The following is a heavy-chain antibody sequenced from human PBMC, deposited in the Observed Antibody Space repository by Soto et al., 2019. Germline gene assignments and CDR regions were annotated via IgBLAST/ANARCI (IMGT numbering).Heavy chain of an antibody. J-gene: IGHJ4*02. CDR3: ASSLLTPFDY. V-gene: IGHV3-74*01. Sequence: GGSLRLSCAASGFTFSSYWMHWVRQAPGKGLVWVSRINSDGSSKGYADSVKGRFTISRDNAKNKLYLQMNSLRAEYTAVYYCASSLLTPFDYWGQGTLVTVSS. CDR2: INSDGSSK. D-gene: IGHD7-27*01. CDR1: GFTFSSYW.